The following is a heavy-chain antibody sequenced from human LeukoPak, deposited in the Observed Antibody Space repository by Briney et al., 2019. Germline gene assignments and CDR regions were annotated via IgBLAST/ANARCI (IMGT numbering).Heavy chain of an antibody. D-gene: IGHD3-10*01. Sequence: PGGSLRLSCAASGFTVSSNYMSWVRQAPGKGLEWVSVIYSGGSTYYADSVKGRFTISRDNSKSTLYLQMNSLRAEDTAVYYCARGLSQGTYYYGSGKKYYGMDVWGQGTTVTVSS. V-gene: IGHV3-66*01. CDR1: GFTVSSNY. CDR3: ARGLSQGTYYYGSGKKYYGMDV. J-gene: IGHJ6*02. CDR2: IYSGGST.